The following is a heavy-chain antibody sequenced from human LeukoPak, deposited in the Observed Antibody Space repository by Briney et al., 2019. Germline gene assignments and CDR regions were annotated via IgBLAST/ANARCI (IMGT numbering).Heavy chain of an antibody. J-gene: IGHJ4*02. D-gene: IGHD3-10*01. CDR2: ISFDGSNK. CDR1: GFTFSTYA. Sequence: PGGSLRLSCAASGFTFSTYALHWVRQAPGKGLDWVAVISFDGSNKYFADSVKGRFTISRDNSKNTLFLQMNSLRAEDTAVYFCARDYHYGSGTYYYDYWGQGTLVTVSS. CDR3: ARDYHYGSGTYYYDY. V-gene: IGHV3-30-3*01.